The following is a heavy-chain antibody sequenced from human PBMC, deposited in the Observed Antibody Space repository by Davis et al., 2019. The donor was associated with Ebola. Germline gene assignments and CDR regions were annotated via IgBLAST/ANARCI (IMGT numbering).Heavy chain of an antibody. Sequence: GESLKISCAASGFTVSSNYMSWVRQAPGKGLEWVSVIYSGGSTYYADSVKGRFTISRDNAKNSLYLQMNSLRAEDTAVYYCARDRRFLEWLLYYYMDVWGKGTTVTVSS. CDR2: IYSGGST. J-gene: IGHJ6*03. D-gene: IGHD3-3*01. V-gene: IGHV3-53*01. CDR1: GFTVSSNY. CDR3: ARDRRFLEWLLYYYMDV.